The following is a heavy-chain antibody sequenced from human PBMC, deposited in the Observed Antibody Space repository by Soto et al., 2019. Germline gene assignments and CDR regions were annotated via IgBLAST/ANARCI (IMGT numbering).Heavy chain of an antibody. CDR2: ISSSSSYI. J-gene: IGHJ3*02. V-gene: IGHV3-21*01. Sequence: GGSLRLSFAASGFPFSGYSMNWVRQATGKWLEWVSSISSSSSYIYYADSVKGRFTISRDNAKNSLYLQMNSLRAEDTAVYYCATHTMIVVVAPRDAFDIWGQGTMVTVSS. CDR1: GFPFSGYS. CDR3: ATHTMIVVVAPRDAFDI. D-gene: IGHD3-22*01.